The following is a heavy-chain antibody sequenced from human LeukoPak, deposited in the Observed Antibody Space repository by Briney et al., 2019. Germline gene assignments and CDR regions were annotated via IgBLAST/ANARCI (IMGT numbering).Heavy chain of an antibody. Sequence: SETLSLTCAVSGGSISSGGYSWSWIRQPPGKGLEWIGYIYHSGSTYYNPSLKSRVTISVDRSKNQFSLKLSSVTAADTAVYYCARVRASSGYWLTADAFDIWGQGTMVTVSS. CDR1: GGSISSGGYS. D-gene: IGHD3-22*01. V-gene: IGHV4-30-2*01. CDR3: ARVRASSGYWLTADAFDI. J-gene: IGHJ3*02. CDR2: IYHSGST.